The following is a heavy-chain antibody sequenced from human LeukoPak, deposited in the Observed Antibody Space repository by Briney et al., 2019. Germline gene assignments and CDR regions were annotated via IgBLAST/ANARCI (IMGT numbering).Heavy chain of an antibody. CDR1: GYTFTAYY. V-gene: IGHV1-2*06. CDR3: ARDSDFGCSGSSCYSWVY. D-gene: IGHD2-15*01. J-gene: IGHJ4*02. Sequence: ASVKVSCKASGYTFTAYYVHWVRQAPGQGLEWMGRINPNSGGSNFAQKFQGRVTMTRGTSISTVYMELSSLRSDDTAVYYCARDSDFGCSGSSCYSWVYWGQGTLVTVSS. CDR2: INPNSGGS.